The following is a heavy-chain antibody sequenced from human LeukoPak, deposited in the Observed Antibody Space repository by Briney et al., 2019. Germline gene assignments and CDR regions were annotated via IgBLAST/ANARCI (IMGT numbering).Heavy chain of an antibody. Sequence: SGTLSLTCAVYGGSFSGYYWSWIRQPPGKGLEWIGEINHSGSTNYNPSLKSRVTISVEKSKNQFSLKLSSVTAADTAVYYCARRSYNSPFRYWGQGTLVTVSS. V-gene: IGHV4-34*01. CDR3: ARRSYNSPFRY. J-gene: IGHJ4*02. CDR1: GGSFSGYY. CDR2: INHSGST. D-gene: IGHD5-24*01.